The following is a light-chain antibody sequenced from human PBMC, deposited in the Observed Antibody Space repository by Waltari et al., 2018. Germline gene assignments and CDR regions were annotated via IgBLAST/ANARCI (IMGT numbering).Light chain of an antibody. CDR3: MQSLQALWT. Sequence: DIVVTQSPLSLPVTPGEPDSISCRSSQSLLHRNGKNYLDWYLQKPGQSPQLLIYLGSNRASGVPCRFSCSGSGTDFPLRIIRVEAEDVGVYYCMQSLQALWTFGPGTKLEI. V-gene: IGKV2-28*01. CDR1: QSLLHRNGKNY. CDR2: LGS. J-gene: IGKJ1*01.